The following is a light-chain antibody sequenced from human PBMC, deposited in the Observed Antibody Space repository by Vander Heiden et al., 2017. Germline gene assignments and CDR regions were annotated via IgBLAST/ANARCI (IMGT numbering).Light chain of an antibody. CDR3: NSRDSSGHNPGV. CDR2: GKN. J-gene: IGLJ3*02. Sequence: SSELTQDPAVSVALGQTVRITCQGDSLRAYHASWYQQRPRQAPALVLYGKNNRPSGIPDRFSGSSSGNTASLIITGAQAEDEGHYYCNSRDSSGHNPGVFGGGTKLTVL. V-gene: IGLV3-19*01. CDR1: SLRAYH.